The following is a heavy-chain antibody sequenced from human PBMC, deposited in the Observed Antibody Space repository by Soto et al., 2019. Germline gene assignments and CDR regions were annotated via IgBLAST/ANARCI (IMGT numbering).Heavy chain of an antibody. V-gene: IGHV4-4*02. CDR1: GGSIRSTNW. CDR3: ARVWDFSSAWVDY. CDR2: IYHSGST. J-gene: IGHJ4*02. D-gene: IGHD6-19*01. Sequence: QVQLQESVQGLVKPSGTLSLTCAVSGGSIRSTNWWSWVRQPPGKGLEWIGKIYHSGSTNYNPSLKSRVPISVDKSKNQFSLKLSSVTAADTAVYYCARVWDFSSAWVDYWVQGTLVTVSS.